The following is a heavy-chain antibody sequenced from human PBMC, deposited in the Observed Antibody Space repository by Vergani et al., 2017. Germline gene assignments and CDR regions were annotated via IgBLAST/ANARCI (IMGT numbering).Heavy chain of an antibody. CDR1: GFTFDDYA. J-gene: IGHJ4*02. D-gene: IGHD6-13*01. CDR2: ISWDSGSI. Sequence: EVQLVESGGGLVQPGRSLRLSCAASGFTFDDYAMHWVWQAPGTGLEWVSGISWDSGSIGYADSVKGRFTISRDNAKNSLYLQMNRLRAEDTALYYCAKDIETYSSSWDGLDYWGQGTLVTVSS. CDR3: AKDIETYSSSWDGLDY. V-gene: IGHV3-9*01.